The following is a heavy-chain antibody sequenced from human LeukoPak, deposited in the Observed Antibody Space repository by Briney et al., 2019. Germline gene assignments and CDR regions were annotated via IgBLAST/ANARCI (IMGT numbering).Heavy chain of an antibody. D-gene: IGHD6-13*01. CDR1: GYTFTSYY. CDR2: INPSGGST. V-gene: IGHV1-46*01. CDR3: ARSDSSSWFPFNSKVYYFDY. J-gene: IGHJ4*02. Sequence: ASVKVSCKASGYTFTSYYMHWVRQAPGQGLEWMGIINPSGGSTSYAQKFQGRVTMTTDTSTSTAYMELRSLRSDDTAVYYCARSDSSSWFPFNSKVYYFDYWGQGTLVTVSS.